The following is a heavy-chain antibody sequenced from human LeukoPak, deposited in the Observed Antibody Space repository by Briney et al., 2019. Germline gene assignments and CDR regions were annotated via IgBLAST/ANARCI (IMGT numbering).Heavy chain of an antibody. CDR3: ARDASWELLRYLDY. V-gene: IGHV3-30-3*01. D-gene: IGHD1-26*01. CDR1: GFTFSPYA. Sequence: GGSLRLSCAASGFTFSPYAMHWVRQAPGKGLEWVAVISYDENDKHYADSVKGRFTISRDNSKNTIYLQMNRLRAEDTAVYYCARDASWELLRYLDYWAREPWSPSPQ. CDR2: ISYDENDK. J-gene: IGHJ4*02.